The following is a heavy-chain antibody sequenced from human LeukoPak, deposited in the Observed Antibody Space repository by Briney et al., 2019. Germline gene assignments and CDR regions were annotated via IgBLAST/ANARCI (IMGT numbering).Heavy chain of an antibody. CDR1: GYTFTSYY. CDR3: ARDPPADSSGYYYGRWFDP. D-gene: IGHD3-22*01. V-gene: IGHV1-46*01. CDR2: ITISGGST. J-gene: IGHJ5*02. Sequence: SLKVSCKASGYTFTSYYMHWVRQAPGQGLEWMGIITISGGSTSSAQKFQGRVTMTRDTSTSTVYMELCSLRSEDTAVYYCARDPPADSSGYYYGRWFDPWGQGTLVTVSS.